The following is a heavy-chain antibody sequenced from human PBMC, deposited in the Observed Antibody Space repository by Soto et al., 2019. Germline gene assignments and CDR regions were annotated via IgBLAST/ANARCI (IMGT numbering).Heavy chain of an antibody. D-gene: IGHD5-12*01. Sequence: QVHLQQWGAGLLKPSETLSLTCAVYGESFIGYYWTWIRQPPGKGLEWIGEINHRGSANYNPSPKSRVTISVDTSNNQFSLKLSSVTAADTSVYYCARTDIVTTNCFDPWGQGTLVTVSS. V-gene: IGHV4-34*02. CDR1: GESFIGYY. CDR3: ARTDIVTTNCFDP. J-gene: IGHJ5*02. CDR2: INHRGSA.